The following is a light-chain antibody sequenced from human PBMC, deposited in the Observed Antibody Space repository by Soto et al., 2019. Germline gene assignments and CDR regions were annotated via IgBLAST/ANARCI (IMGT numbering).Light chain of an antibody. Sequence: QSVLTQPASVSGSPGQSITISCTGTSSDVGGYNYVSWYQQHPGKAPKLMIYDVSNRPSGVSNRFSGSKSGNTASLTISGLQAEYEAHYYCSSYTSSSTSLYVFGTRTKVTVL. J-gene: IGLJ1*01. V-gene: IGLV2-14*01. CDR1: SSDVGGYNY. CDR3: SSYTSSSTSLYV. CDR2: DVS.